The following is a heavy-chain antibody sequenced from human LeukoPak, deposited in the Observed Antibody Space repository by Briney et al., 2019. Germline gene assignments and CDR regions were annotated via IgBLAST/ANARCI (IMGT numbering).Heavy chain of an antibody. J-gene: IGHJ4*02. Sequence: SETLSLTCTVSGGSISSYYWSWIRQPPGKGLEWIGYIYYSGSTNYNPSLKSRVTISVDTSKNQFSLKLSSVTAADTAVYYCARGSTMVRGVIIRTKFDYWGQGTLVTVSS. V-gene: IGHV4-59*01. CDR2: IYYSGST. CDR1: GGSISSYY. CDR3: ARGSTMVRGVIIRTKFDY. D-gene: IGHD3-10*01.